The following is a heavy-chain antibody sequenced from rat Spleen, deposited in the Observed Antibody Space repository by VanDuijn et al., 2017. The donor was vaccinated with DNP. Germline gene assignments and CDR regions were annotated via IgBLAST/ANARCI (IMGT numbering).Heavy chain of an antibody. CDR2: IIYDGSHT. J-gene: IGHJ4*01. D-gene: IGHD4-3*01. CDR3: ARYNSGYNAMDA. CDR1: GFSFSDSA. Sequence: EVQLVESGGGVVQPGKSLKLSCAASGFSFSDSAMAWVRQSPKMGLEWVATIIYDGSHTFYRDSVQGRFIISRDNTKTTLYLQMNSLRSEDMATYYCARYNSGYNAMDAWGQGTSVTVSA. V-gene: IGHV5-17*01.